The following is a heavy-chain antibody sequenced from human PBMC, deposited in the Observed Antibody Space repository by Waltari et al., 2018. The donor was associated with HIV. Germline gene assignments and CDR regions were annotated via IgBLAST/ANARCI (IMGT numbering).Heavy chain of an antibody. Sequence: LHLQESGPGLAKPSAPLSLTSTAPGGTVSSRSHLWGWIRQPPGKGLEWVGRIYYTGRAYYNPSLKSRVTISVDTSKNQFSLKVTSVTAADTAVYYCARHALRVGAAYWNFDLWGRGTLVTVSS. CDR2: IYYTGRA. V-gene: IGHV4-39*01. CDR3: ARHALRVGAAYWNFDL. D-gene: IGHD1-26*01. CDR1: GGTVSSRSHL. J-gene: IGHJ2*01.